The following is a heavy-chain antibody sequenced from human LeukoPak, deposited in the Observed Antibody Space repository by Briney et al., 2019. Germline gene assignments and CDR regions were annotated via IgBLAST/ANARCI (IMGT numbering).Heavy chain of an antibody. CDR3: ARAGSSSSWLDVYYFDY. CDR2: IYSGGST. J-gene: IGHJ4*02. Sequence: GGSLRLSCAASGFTVSSNYMSWVRQAPGKGLEWVSVIYSGGSTYYADSVKGRFTISRDNSKNTLYLQMNSLRAEDTAVYYCARAGSSSSWLDVYYFDYWGQGTLVTVSS. CDR1: GFTVSSNY. D-gene: IGHD6-13*01. V-gene: IGHV3-53*01.